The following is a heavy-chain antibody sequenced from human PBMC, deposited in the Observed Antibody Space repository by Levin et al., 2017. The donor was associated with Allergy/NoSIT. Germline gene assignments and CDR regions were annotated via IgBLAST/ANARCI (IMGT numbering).Heavy chain of an antibody. CDR2: ISVSGRET. CDR3: AREGFWTD. V-gene: IGHV3-11*06. CDR1: GFRFSDYY. D-gene: IGHD3/OR15-3a*01. Sequence: GGSLRLSCAATGFRFSDYYMSWIRQVPGKGLEWVSYISVSGRETNYADSVKGRFTISRDTAMNSLSLQMNSLRVDDSAVYYCAREGFWTDWGQGTLVTVSS. J-gene: IGHJ4*02.